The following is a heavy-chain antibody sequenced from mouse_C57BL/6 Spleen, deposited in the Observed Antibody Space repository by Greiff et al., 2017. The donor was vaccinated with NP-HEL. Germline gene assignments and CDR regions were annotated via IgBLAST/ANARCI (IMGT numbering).Heavy chain of an antibody. CDR1: GFSLTSYG. V-gene: IGHV2-5*01. J-gene: IGHJ4*01. Sequence: QVQLQQSGPGLVQPSQSLSITCTVSGFSLTSYGVHWVRQSPGKGLEWLGVIWRGGSTDYNAAFMSRLSITKDNSKSQVFFKMNSLQADDTAIYYCAKNPRPTDSSGRYAMDYWGQGTSVTVSS. CDR2: IWRGGST. D-gene: IGHD3-2*02. CDR3: AKNPRPTDSSGRYAMDY.